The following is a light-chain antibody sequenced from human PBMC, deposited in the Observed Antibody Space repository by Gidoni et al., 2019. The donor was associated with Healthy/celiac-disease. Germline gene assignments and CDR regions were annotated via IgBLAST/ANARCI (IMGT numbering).Light chain of an antibody. Sequence: QSALTQPRSVSGSPGQSVTISCTGTSSDVGGYNYVSWYQRHPGKAPKLMIYDVSKRPSGVPDRFSGSKSGNTASLTISGLQAEDEADYYCCSYAGSYILVFGGGTKLTVL. CDR2: DVS. CDR1: SSDVGGYNY. J-gene: IGLJ2*01. CDR3: CSYAGSYILV. V-gene: IGLV2-11*01.